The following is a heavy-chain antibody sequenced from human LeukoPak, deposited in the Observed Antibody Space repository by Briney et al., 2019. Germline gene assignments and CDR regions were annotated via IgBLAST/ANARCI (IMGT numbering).Heavy chain of an antibody. Sequence: PGGSLRLSCAAFGFTFSSYAMIWVRQAPGKGLEWVSAISGSGGSTYYADSVKGRFTISRDNSKNTLYLQMNSLRAEDTAVYYCAKMRAVAGSSFDYWGQGTLVTVSS. V-gene: IGHV3-23*01. CDR3: AKMRAVAGSSFDY. CDR1: GFTFSSYA. CDR2: ISGSGGST. D-gene: IGHD6-19*01. J-gene: IGHJ4*02.